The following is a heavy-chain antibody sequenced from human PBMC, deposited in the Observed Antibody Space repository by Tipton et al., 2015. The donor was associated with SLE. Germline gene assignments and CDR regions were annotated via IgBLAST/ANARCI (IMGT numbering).Heavy chain of an antibody. Sequence: TLPLTCSVSGGSISSRSYYWGWIRQPPGKGLEWIGSIYYTGSTYYNPSLKSRVTISEDTSKNQFSLKLSSVTAADTAVYYCARLGGGSATGPFDYWGQGTLVTVSS. D-gene: IGHD1-1*01. J-gene: IGHJ4*02. CDR1: GGSISSRSYY. V-gene: IGHV4-39*07. CDR3: ARLGGGSATGPFDY. CDR2: IYYTGST.